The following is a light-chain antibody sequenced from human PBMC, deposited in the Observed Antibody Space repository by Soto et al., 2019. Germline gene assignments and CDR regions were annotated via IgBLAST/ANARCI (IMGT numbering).Light chain of an antibody. V-gene: IGLV2-14*01. J-gene: IGLJ3*02. CDR3: SAYTSSTTRV. CDR2: KVS. Sequence: QSALTQPASVSESPGQSITISCTGTSSDVGTYDLVSWYQHHPGKDPQVLISKVSNRPSGVSTRFSGSKSGNTASLTISGLQSEDEAYYYCSAYTSSTTRVFGGGTKLTVL. CDR1: SSDVGTYDL.